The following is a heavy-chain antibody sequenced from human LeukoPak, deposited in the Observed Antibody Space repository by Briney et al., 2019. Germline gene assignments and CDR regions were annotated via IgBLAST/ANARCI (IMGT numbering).Heavy chain of an antibody. CDR2: IKQDGSVI. Sequence: GGSLRLSCEASGFTFNGFWMSWVRQAPGKGLEWVANIKQDGSVIYYLGSVRGRFTISRDNAMNSLYLQMNSLRAEDTAVYYCTRDALYGDPSYYYMDVWGEGTTVTVSS. V-gene: IGHV3-7*01. D-gene: IGHD4-17*01. CDR3: TRDALYGDPSYYYMDV. CDR1: GFTFNGFW. J-gene: IGHJ6*03.